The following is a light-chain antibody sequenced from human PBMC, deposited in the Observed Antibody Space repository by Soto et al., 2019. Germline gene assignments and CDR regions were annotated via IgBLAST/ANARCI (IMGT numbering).Light chain of an antibody. V-gene: IGKV1-39*01. CDR3: QKSFTPTS. CDR1: QSISNY. CDR2: ATS. Sequence: DSQMARSPSSLSASVGDGVTMTCRASQSISNYLNWYQQKPGTVTKLLIYATSNLQSGVPSRFSGRGFRTDFTITISSLQPEDFATYYYQKSFTPTSFGQGTRLEIK. J-gene: IGKJ5*01.